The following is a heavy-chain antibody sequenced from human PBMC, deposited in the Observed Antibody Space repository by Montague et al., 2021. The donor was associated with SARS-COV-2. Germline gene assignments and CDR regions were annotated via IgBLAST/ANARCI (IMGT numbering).Heavy chain of an antibody. CDR3: TQDWDY. J-gene: IGHJ4*02. Sequence: SLRLSCPASGFTVSTFDMTWVRQAPGKGLECVSVILSGGRTFYASSVKGRFTISRDDSTDTLYLHMNNIRGEETAIYYCTQDWDYWGQGALVTVSS. V-gene: IGHV3-23*03. CDR2: ILSGGRT. CDR1: GFTVSTFD.